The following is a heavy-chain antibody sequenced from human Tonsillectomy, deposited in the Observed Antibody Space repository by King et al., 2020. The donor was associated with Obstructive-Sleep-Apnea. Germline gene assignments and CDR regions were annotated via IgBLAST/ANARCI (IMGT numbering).Heavy chain of an antibody. J-gene: IGHJ4*02. CDR2: FNPHSGGT. Sequence: VQLVESGAEVKKPGASVRVSCKASGYTFTDYYMHWVRQAPGQGLEWMGWFNPHSGGTKFAQKFQGRVAMTRDTSINTAYMELRSLRSDDTAMYYCARDRSLADSFGAGPDYWGQGSLVTVSS. CDR1: GYTFTDYY. CDR3: ARDRSLADSFGAGPDY. D-gene: IGHD5-18*01. V-gene: IGHV1-2*02.